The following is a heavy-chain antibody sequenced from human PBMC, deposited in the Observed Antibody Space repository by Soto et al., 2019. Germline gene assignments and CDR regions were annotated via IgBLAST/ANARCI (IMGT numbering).Heavy chain of an antibody. D-gene: IGHD4-17*01. J-gene: IGHJ5*02. CDR3: ATDVPGYTVTKTRTHENWFDP. CDR1: GDTLTELS. CDR2: FDPEDGET. Sequence: GASAKVSCKVSGDTLTELSMHWLQQSPGKGLEWMGGFDPEDGETIYAQKFQGRVTMTEDTSTDTAYMELSSLRSEDTAVYYCATDVPGYTVTKTRTHENWFDPWGQGTLVTVSS. V-gene: IGHV1-24*01.